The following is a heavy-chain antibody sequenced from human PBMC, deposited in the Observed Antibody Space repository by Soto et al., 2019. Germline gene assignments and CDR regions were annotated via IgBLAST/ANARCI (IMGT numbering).Heavy chain of an antibody. V-gene: IGHV4-31*03. D-gene: IGHD5-12*01. CDR1: GGSISSGGYY. CDR2: IYYSGST. J-gene: IGHJ4*02. CDR3: ARGRNSGYEIYYFDY. Sequence: SETLSLTCTVSGGSISSGGYYWSWIRKHPGKGLEWIGYIYYSGSTYYNPSLKSRVTISVDTSKNQFSLKLSSVTAADTAVYYCARGRNSGYEIYYFDYWGQGTLVTVSS.